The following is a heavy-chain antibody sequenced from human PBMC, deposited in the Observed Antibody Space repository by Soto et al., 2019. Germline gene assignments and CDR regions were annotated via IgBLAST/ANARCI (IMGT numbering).Heavy chain of an antibody. D-gene: IGHD2-2*01. J-gene: IGHJ6*02. CDR3: AKYFRDAGYYYYAMDV. Sequence: GGSLRLSCAASGFTFSSYAMSWVRQAPGKGLEWVSAISGSGGTTYYADAVKGRFTISRDNSKNTLYLQMNSLRAEDTAVYYCAKYFRDAGYYYYAMDVWGHGTTVTVSS. CDR2: ISGSGGTT. CDR1: GFTFSSYA. V-gene: IGHV3-23*01.